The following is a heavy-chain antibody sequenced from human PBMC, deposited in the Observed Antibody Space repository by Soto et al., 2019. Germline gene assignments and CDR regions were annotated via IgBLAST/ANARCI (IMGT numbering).Heavy chain of an antibody. CDR2: INAGKGDT. CDR1: GYTFTSYA. J-gene: IGHJ4*02. CDR3: ARNILGGTTDY. Sequence: ASVKVSCKASGYTFTSYAMHWVRQAPGQSLEWMGWINAGKGDTKYPQRFQGRVTITRDTSASTAYMELSSLRSEDTAVYYCARNILGGTTDYWGPGTLVTV. V-gene: IGHV1-3*01. D-gene: IGHD1-7*01.